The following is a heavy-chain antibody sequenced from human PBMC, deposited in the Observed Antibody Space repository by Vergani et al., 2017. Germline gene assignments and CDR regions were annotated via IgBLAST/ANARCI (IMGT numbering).Heavy chain of an antibody. V-gene: IGHV4-34*01. J-gene: IGHJ5*02. CDR3: ARSAGSKGDNWFDP. CDR1: GWSFSGYY. Sequence: QVQLQQWGAGLLKPSETLSLICAVYGWSFSGYYWSWIRQPPGKGLEWIGKINHSGSTNYNPSLKSRVTISVDTSKNQFSLKLSSVAAADTAVYYWARSAGSKGDNWFDPWGQGTLVTVSS. CDR2: INHSGST. D-gene: IGHD1-26*01.